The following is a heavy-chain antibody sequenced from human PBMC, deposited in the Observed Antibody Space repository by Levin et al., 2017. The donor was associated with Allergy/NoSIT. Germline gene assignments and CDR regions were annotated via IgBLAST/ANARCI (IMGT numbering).Heavy chain of an antibody. CDR3: ARDYSSGWYYFDL. V-gene: IGHV4-31*03. CDR1: GDSISSGGYY. CDR2: IYYSGST. J-gene: IGHJ4*02. Sequence: PSETLSLTCTVSGDSISSGGYYWSWIRQHPGKGLEWIGYIYYSGSTYYNPSLKSRVTISVDTSKNHFSLKLSSVTAADTAVYYCARDYSSGWYYFDLWGQGTLVTVSS. D-gene: IGHD6-19*01.